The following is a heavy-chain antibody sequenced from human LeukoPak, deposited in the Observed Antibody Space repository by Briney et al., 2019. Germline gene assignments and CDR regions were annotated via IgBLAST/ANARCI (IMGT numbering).Heavy chain of an antibody. D-gene: IGHD3-22*01. J-gene: IGHJ4*02. V-gene: IGHV3-30*18. Sequence: PGGSLRLSCAASGFTFSSYGMHWVRQAPGKGLEWVAVISYDGSNKYYADSVKGRFTISRDNSKNTLYLQMNSLRAEDTAVYYCAKGARDYYDSSGYYYGGDYFDYWGQGTLVTVSS. CDR1: GFTFSSYG. CDR3: AKGARDYYDSSGYYYGGDYFDY. CDR2: ISYDGSNK.